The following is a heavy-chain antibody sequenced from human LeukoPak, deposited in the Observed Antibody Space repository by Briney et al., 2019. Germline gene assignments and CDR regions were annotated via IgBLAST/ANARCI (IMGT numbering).Heavy chain of an antibody. CDR2: INHSGST. V-gene: IGHV4-34*01. CDR1: GGSFSGDY. CDR3: ARGVAAAGPDYYSYYMDV. D-gene: IGHD6-13*01. Sequence: PSETLSLTCAVYGGSFSGDYWSWIRQPPGKGLEWIGEINHSGSTNYNPSLKSRVTISVDTSKNQFSLKLSSVTAADTAVYYCARGVAAAGPDYYSYYMDVWGKGTTVTVSS. J-gene: IGHJ6*03.